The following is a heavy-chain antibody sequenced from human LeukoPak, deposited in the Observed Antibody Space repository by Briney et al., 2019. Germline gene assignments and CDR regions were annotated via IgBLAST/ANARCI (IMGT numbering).Heavy chain of an antibody. CDR2: ILGLGGASRT. CDR1: GFSFSTDG. J-gene: IGHJ6*03. Sequence: GGSLRLSCSASGFSFSTDGMSWVRQAPGKGLEWVSGILGLGGASRTYYADSVKGRFTISRDNSKNTLYLQMNSLRVEDTAVYYCALSMSEGGYYYMDVWGQGTTVTVSS. V-gene: IGHV3-23*01. D-gene: IGHD1-14*01. CDR3: ALSMSEGGYYYMDV.